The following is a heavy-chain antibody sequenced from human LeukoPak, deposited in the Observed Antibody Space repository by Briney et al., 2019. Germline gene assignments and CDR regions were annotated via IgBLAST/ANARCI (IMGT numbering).Heavy chain of an antibody. CDR2: IYTSGST. CDR1: GGSISSYY. J-gene: IGHJ5*02. Sequence: PSETLSLTCTVSGGSISSYYWSWIRQPAGKGLEWIGRIYTSGSTNYNPSLKSRVTMSVDTSKNQFSLKLSSVTAADTAVYYCARAQPFNYYDSSGYSENWFDPWGQGTLVTVSS. CDR3: ARAQPFNYYDSSGYSENWFDP. D-gene: IGHD3-22*01. V-gene: IGHV4-4*07.